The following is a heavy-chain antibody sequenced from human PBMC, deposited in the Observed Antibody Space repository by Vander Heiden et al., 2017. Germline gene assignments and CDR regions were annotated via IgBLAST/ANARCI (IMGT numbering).Heavy chain of an antibody. CDR1: GDTFSTYA. CDR3: AREGRRSYANPFDY. CDR2: IIPIFGTP. Sequence: QVQLLQSGAEVKKPRSSVKVSCKASGDTFSTYAISWVRQAPGQGLEWMGGIIPIFGTPNYAQKFQGRVTITADESTSTAYMELSSLRSEDTAVYYCAREGRRSYANPFDYWGQGTLVTVSS. V-gene: IGHV1-69*01. D-gene: IGHD2-2*01. J-gene: IGHJ4*02.